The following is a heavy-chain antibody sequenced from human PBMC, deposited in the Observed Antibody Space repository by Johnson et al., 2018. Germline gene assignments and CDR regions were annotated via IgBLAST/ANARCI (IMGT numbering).Heavy chain of an antibody. CDR2: IIPILGIA. V-gene: IGHV1-69*09. CDR3: ARIKRLGAFDI. CDR1: GGTFSSYT. Sequence: QVQLVESGAEVKKPGSSVKVSCKASGGTFSSYTISWVRQAPGQGLEWMGRIIPILGIANYAPKFQGRLTITADKSTSTAYMELSSLRSEDTAVYYCARIKRLGAFDIWGQGTMVTVSS. D-gene: IGHD3-16*01. J-gene: IGHJ3*02.